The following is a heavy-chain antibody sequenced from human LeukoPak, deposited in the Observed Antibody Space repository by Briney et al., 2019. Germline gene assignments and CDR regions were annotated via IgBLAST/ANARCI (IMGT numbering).Heavy chain of an antibody. CDR1: GFTFSSYE. CDR3: ARGPSVTQVY. Sequence: PGGSLRLSCAASGFTFSSYEMNWVRQDPGKGLEWVSYISSSGSTIYYADSVKGRFTISRDNAKNSLYLQMNSLRAEDTAVYYCARGPSVTQVYWGQGTLVTVSS. D-gene: IGHD4-17*01. V-gene: IGHV3-48*03. CDR2: ISSSGSTI. J-gene: IGHJ4*02.